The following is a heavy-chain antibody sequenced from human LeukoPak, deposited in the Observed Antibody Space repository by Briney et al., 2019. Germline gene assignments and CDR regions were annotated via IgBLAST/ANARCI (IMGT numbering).Heavy chain of an antibody. V-gene: IGHV5-51*03. CDR3: AITTYYYDSSGYYTDY. CDR1: GYSFTSYW. Sequence: GESLKISCKGSGYSFTSYWIGWVRQMHGKGLEWMGIIYPGDSDTRYSPSFQGQVTISADKSISTAYLQWSSLKASDTAMYYCAITTYYYDSSGYYTDYWGQGTLVTVSS. J-gene: IGHJ4*02. D-gene: IGHD3-22*01. CDR2: IYPGDSDT.